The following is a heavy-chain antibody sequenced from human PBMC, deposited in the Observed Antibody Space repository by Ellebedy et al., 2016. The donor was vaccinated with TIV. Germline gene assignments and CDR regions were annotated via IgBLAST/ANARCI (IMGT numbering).Heavy chain of an antibody. J-gene: IGHJ6*02. V-gene: IGHV3-7*01. CDR3: AKRSVPGRYYGMDV. CDR1: GFTFSNYW. CDR2: IKQNGRER. D-gene: IGHD6-19*01. Sequence: GGSLRLSXAVSGFTFSNYWMSWVRQAPGKGLEWVANIKQNGRERYYADSVKYRFTISRDNVKNSVYLQLNGLRAEDTAVYYCAKRSVPGRYYGMDVWGQGTTVTVSS.